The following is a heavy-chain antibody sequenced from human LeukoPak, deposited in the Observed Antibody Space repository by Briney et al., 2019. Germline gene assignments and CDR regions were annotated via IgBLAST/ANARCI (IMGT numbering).Heavy chain of an antibody. CDR2: IIPIFGTA. CDR3: ARVRGHCSSTSCYANDY. V-gene: IGHV1-69*13. Sequence: SVKVSCKASGGTFSSYAISWVRQAPGQGLEWMGGIIPIFGTANYAQKFQGRVTITADESTSTAYMELSSLRSEDTAVYYCARVRGHCSSTSCYANDYWGQGTLVTVSS. D-gene: IGHD2-2*01. CDR1: GGTFSSYA. J-gene: IGHJ4*02.